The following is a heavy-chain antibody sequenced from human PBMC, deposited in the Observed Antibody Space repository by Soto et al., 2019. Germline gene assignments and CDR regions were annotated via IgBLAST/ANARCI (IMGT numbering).Heavy chain of an antibody. CDR1: GYTFTSYD. Sequence: ASVKVSCKASGYTFTSYDINWVRQATGQGLEWMGWMNPNSGNTGYAQKFQGRVTMTRNTSISTAYMELSSLRSEDTAVYYCATLLRGYCSGGSCPENWFDSWGQGTLVTVSS. CDR3: ATLLRGYCSGGSCPENWFDS. CDR2: MNPNSGNT. J-gene: IGHJ5*01. D-gene: IGHD2-15*01. V-gene: IGHV1-8*01.